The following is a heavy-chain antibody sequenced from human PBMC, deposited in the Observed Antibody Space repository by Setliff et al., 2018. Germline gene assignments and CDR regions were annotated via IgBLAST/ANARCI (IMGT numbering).Heavy chain of an antibody. V-gene: IGHV1-18*01. Sequence: ASVKVSCKASGYTFTDSGINWVRQAPGQGLGWMGWISPYTGNVYSAQRFQGRVTLTTDTATNTAYMEVRSLTSDDTAIYYCARGKMDVVAVAGKYCVMDVWGQGTTVTVSS. CDR3: ARGKMDVVAVAGKYCVMDV. CDR2: ISPYTGNV. CDR1: GYTFTDSG. D-gene: IGHD6-19*01. J-gene: IGHJ6*02.